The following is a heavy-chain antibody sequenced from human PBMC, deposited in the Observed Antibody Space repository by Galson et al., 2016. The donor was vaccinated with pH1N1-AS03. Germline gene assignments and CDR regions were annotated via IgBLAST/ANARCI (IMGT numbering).Heavy chain of an antibody. CDR2: IYYYGNAA. J-gene: IGHJ3*02. D-gene: IGHD3-3*01. Sequence: TLSLTCTVSGVSMTGGHYYWHWIRHLPGKGLEWIGYIYYYGNAAYYNPSLKSRVSISMEASKSQFSLKLTSMTAADTAVYYCAKVMGQGEWYWDAFDIYGQGTMVTVSS. V-gene: IGHV4-31*03. CDR3: AKVMGQGEWYWDAFDI. CDR1: GVSMTGGHYY.